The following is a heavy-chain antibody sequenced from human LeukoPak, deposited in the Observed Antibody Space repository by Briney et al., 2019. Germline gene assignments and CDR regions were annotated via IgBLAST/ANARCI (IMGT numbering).Heavy chain of an antibody. CDR2: IRYDGSNK. CDR3: AKESVQPHPYCSSTSCYRAYFDY. CDR1: GFTFSSYA. Sequence: GGSLRLSCAASGFTFSSYAMSWVRQAPGKGLEWVAFIRYDGSNKYYADSVKGRFTISRDNSKNTLYLQMNSLRAEDTAVYYCAKESVQPHPYCSSTSCYRAYFDYWGQGTLVTVSS. D-gene: IGHD2-2*01. V-gene: IGHV3-30*02. J-gene: IGHJ4*02.